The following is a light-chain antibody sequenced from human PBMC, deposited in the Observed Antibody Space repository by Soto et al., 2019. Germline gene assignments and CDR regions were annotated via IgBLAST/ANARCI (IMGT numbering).Light chain of an antibody. CDR1: QSVSSSY. Sequence: PGERATLSCRASQSVSSSYLSWYQQKPGQAPRLLIYGASTRATGIPARFSGSGSGTDFTLTISSLQPEDFAIYYCQQDYNLPWTFGQGTKVEIK. CDR2: GAS. V-gene: IGKV3D-7*01. CDR3: QQDYNLPWT. J-gene: IGKJ1*01.